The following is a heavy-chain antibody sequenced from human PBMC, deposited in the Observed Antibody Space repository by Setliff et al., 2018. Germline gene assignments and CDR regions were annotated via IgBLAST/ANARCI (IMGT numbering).Heavy chain of an antibody. D-gene: IGHD2-2*01. Sequence: SVKVSCKASGYTFTSSGISWVRQAPGQGLEYMGWINPNSGGTNYLQDFQGRVTMTRDTSINTAYMELRSLRTDDTAVYYCARGPPDFVVVPAAAKFDYWGQGTLVTVSS. V-gene: IGHV1-2*02. J-gene: IGHJ4*02. CDR2: INPNSGGT. CDR1: GYTFTSSG. CDR3: ARGPPDFVVVPAAAKFDY.